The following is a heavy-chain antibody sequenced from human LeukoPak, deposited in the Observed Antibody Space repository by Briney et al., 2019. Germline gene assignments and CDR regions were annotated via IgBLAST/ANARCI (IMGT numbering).Heavy chain of an antibody. D-gene: IGHD2-2*01. CDR2: ISYDGSNK. Sequence: GGSLRLSCAASGFTFSSYAMHWVRQAPGKGLEWVAVISYDGSNKYYADSVKGRFTISRDNSKNTLYLQMNSLRAEDTAVYYCARDLDPPSSTSFDYWGQGTLVTVSS. V-gene: IGHV3-30*04. CDR1: GFTFSSYA. J-gene: IGHJ4*02. CDR3: ARDLDPPSSTSFDY.